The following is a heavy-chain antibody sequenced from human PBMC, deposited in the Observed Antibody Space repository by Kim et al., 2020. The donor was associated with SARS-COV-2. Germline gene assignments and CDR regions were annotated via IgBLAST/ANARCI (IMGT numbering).Heavy chain of an antibody. CDR2: IYYSGST. J-gene: IGHJ4*02. Sequence: SETLSLTCTVSGGSISSYYWSWIRQPPGKGLEWIGYIYYSGSTSYNPSLKSRVTISVDTSKNQFSLKLSSVTAADTAVYYCAREVGSGWGEIDYWGQGT. V-gene: IGHV4-59*01. CDR3: AREVGSGWGEIDY. D-gene: IGHD3-10*01. CDR1: GGSISSYY.